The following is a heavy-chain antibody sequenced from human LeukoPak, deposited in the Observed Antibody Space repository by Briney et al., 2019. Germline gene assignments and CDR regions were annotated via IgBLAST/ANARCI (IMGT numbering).Heavy chain of an antibody. V-gene: IGHV3-21*01. CDR1: GFTFDSFS. CDR2: ISSSTTYI. Sequence: PGGSLRLSCAASGFTFDSFSISWVRQAPGKGLEWVASISSSTTYIYYAGSVKGRFTISRDNAKNLVYLEMNSLRAEDTAVYYCARVPGEMGATLAYLDYWGQGTLVIVSS. D-gene: IGHD1-26*01. J-gene: IGHJ4*02. CDR3: ARVPGEMGATLAYLDY.